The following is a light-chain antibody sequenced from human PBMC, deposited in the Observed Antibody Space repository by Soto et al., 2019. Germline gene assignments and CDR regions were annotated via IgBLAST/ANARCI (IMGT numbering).Light chain of an antibody. CDR3: QQYNNWPHT. V-gene: IGKV3-15*01. Sequence: EIVMTQSTATLSVSPGERATLSCRASQSVSNNLAWYQQKPGQAPRLLIYGASTRATGFPARFSGSGSGTEFALAISSLQSEDFAGYYCQQYNNWPHTFGQGTKLEIK. CDR2: GAS. J-gene: IGKJ2*01. CDR1: QSVSNN.